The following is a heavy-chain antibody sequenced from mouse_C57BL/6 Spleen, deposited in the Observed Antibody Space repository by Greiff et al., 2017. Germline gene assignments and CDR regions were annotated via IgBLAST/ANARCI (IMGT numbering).Heavy chain of an antibody. CDR2: IYPSDSET. V-gene: IGHV1-61*01. J-gene: IGHJ1*03. CDR3: ARETSYWYFDV. Sequence: QVQLQQPGAELVRPGSSVKLSCKASGYTFTSYWMDWVKQRPGQGLEWIGNIYPSDSETHYNQKFKDKATLTVDKSSSTAYMQLSSLTSEDSAVYYCARETSYWYFDVWGTGTTATVSS. D-gene: IGHD2-13*01. CDR1: GYTFTSYW.